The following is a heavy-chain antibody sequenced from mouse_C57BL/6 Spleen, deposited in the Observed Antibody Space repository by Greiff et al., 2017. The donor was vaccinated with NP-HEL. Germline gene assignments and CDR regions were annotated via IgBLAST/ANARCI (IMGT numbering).Heavy chain of an antibody. J-gene: IGHJ3*01. CDR1: GYTFTSYW. CDR2: INPSSGYT. V-gene: IGHV1-7*01. Sequence: VQLQQSGAELAKPGASVKLSCKASGYTFTSYWMHWVKQRTGQGLEWIGYINPSSGYTKYNQKFQVKATLTADKSSSTAYMQLSSLTYEDAAVYYCARGGYDETWFAYWGQGTLVTVSA. D-gene: IGHD2-2*01. CDR3: ARGGYDETWFAY.